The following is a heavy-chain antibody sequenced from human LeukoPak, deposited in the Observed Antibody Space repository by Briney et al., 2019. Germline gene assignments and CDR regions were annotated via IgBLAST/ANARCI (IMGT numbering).Heavy chain of an antibody. CDR3: AREDGTRITMYGVGGWFDP. D-gene: IGHD3-3*01. V-gene: IGHV1-69*05. CDR2: NIPIFGTT. CDR1: GGTFSSYA. Sequence: GASVKVSCKASGGTFSSYAISWVRQAPGQGLEWMGGNIPIFGTTNYAQKFQGRVTISTDESTSTAYMELSSLRSEDTAVYYCAREDGTRITMYGVGGWFDPRGQGTLVTVSS. J-gene: IGHJ5*02.